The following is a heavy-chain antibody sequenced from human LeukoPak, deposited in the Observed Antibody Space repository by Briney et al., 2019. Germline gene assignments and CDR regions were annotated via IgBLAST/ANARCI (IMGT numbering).Heavy chain of an antibody. D-gene: IGHD6-13*01. V-gene: IGHV3-20*01. CDR1: GFTFDDYG. J-gene: IGHJ6*03. CDR2: INWNGGST. CDR3: AREEGYSTPSYYYYYMDV. Sequence: GGSLRLSCAASGFTFDDYGMSWVRQAPGKGLEWVSGINWNGGSTGYADSVKGRFTITRDNAKNSLYLQMNSLRAEDTALYHCAREEGYSTPSYYYYYMDVWGKGTTVTVSS.